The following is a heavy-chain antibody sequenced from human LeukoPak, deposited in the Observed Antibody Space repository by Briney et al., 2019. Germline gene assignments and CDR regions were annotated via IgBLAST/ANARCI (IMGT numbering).Heavy chain of an antibody. CDR3: ARVAYSDFWSGYWDFDY. Sequence: GSSVKVSCKASGGTFSSYAISWVRQAPGQGRDGMGRIIPILGIANYAQKFQGRVTITADKATSTAYIELSSLRSEDTAVYYCARVAYSDFWSGYWDFDYWGQGTLVTVPS. D-gene: IGHD3-3*01. CDR2: IIPILGIA. CDR1: GGTFSSYA. V-gene: IGHV1-69*04. J-gene: IGHJ4*02.